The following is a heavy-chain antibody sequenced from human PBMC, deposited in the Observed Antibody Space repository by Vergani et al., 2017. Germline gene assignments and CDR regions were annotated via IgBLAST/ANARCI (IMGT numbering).Heavy chain of an antibody. J-gene: IGHJ4*02. Sequence: QVQLVQSGAEVKKPGASVKVSCKVSGYTLPELSMHWVRQAPGKGLEWMGGFDPEDGETIYAQKSQGRVTMTEDTSTDTAYMELSSRSSEDTAVFYCATVWEWGLPRVYFDYWGQGTLVTVSS. CDR1: GYTLPELS. V-gene: IGHV1-24*01. CDR3: ATVWEWGLPRVYFDY. CDR2: FDPEDGET. D-gene: IGHD1-26*01.